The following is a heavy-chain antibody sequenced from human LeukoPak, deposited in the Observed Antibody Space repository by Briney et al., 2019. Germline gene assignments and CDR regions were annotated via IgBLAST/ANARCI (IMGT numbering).Heavy chain of an antibody. J-gene: IGHJ4*02. CDR1: GFTFSNYA. V-gene: IGHV3-30*02. CDR3: AKNRDSSDYPRDFDY. D-gene: IGHD3-22*01. Sequence: PGGSLRLSCAASGFTFSNYAMNWVRQAPGKGLEWVAFIRHDGSYQQYADSVKGRFTVSRDNSKDTVYLQMNSLRTEDTAVYYCAKNRDSSDYPRDFDYWGQGTLVTVSS. CDR2: IRHDGSYQ.